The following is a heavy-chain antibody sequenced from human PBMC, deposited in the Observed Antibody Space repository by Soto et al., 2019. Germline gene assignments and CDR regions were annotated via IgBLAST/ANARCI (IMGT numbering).Heavy chain of an antibody. CDR3: ARDYVWGSYRPESGFDY. Sequence: PGGSLRLSCAASGFTFSSYSMNWVRQAPGKGLEWVSYISSSSSTIYYADSVKGRFTISRDNAKNSLYLQMNSLRDEDTAVYYCARDYVWGSYRPESGFDYWGQGTLVTVSS. J-gene: IGHJ4*02. CDR2: ISSSSSTI. CDR1: GFTFSSYS. V-gene: IGHV3-48*02. D-gene: IGHD3-16*02.